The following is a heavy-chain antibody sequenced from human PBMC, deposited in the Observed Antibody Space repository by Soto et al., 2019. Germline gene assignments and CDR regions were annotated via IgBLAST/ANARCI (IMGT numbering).Heavy chain of an antibody. D-gene: IGHD6-6*01. Sequence: QDRVTMTRDTSTNTAYMEMNRLRSDDTAVYYCARSLSTISARPDYWGQGTLVTVSS. J-gene: IGHJ4*02. CDR3: ARSLSTISARPDY. V-gene: IGHV1-2*02.